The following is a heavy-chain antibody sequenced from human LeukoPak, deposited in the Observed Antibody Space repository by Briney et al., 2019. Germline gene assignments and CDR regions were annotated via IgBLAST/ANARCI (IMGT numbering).Heavy chain of an antibody. CDR3: AKDYGYSSSWYDY. CDR2: ISWNSASV. J-gene: IGHJ4*02. D-gene: IGHD6-13*01. CDR1: GFTFDDYG. V-gene: IGHV3-9*01. Sequence: GGSLRLSCEASGFTFDDYGMHWVRQAPGKGLEWVSTISWNSASVGYVDSVKGRFTISRDNTKKTLYLQMNSLRPEDTALYYCAKDYGYSSSWYDYWGQGTLVTVSS.